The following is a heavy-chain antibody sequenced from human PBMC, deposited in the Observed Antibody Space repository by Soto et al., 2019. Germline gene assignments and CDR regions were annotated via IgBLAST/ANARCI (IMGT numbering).Heavy chain of an antibody. Sequence: PGGSLRLSCAASGFTFSSYAMHWVRQAPGKGLEWVAVISYDGSNKYYADSVKGRFTISRDNSKNTLYLQMNSLRAEDTAVYYCASLLEYSSSSEDWFDPWGQGTLVTVSS. CDR2: ISYDGSNK. D-gene: IGHD6-6*01. CDR3: ASLLEYSSSSEDWFDP. J-gene: IGHJ5*02. CDR1: GFTFSSYA. V-gene: IGHV3-30-3*01.